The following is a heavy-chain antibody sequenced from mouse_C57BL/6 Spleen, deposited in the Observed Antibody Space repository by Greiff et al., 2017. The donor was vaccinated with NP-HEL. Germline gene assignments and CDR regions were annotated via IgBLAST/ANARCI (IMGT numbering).Heavy chain of an antibody. J-gene: IGHJ4*01. V-gene: IGHV1-80*01. CDR1: GYAFSSYW. CDR2: IYPGDGDT. Sequence: VQLQQSGAELVKPGASVKISCKASGYAFSSYWMNWVKQRPEKGLEWIGQIYPGDGDTNYNGKFKGKATLTADKSSSTAYMQLSSLTSEDSAVYFCARGRGVYYAMDYWGQGTSVTVSS. CDR3: ARGRGVYYAMDY.